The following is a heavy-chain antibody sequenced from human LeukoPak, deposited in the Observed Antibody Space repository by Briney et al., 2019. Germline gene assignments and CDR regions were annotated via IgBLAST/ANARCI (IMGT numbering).Heavy chain of an antibody. Sequence: SETLSLTCTVSGGSISSYYGSWIRPPPGKGLEWIGYIYYSGSTNYNPSLKSRVTISVDTSKNQFSLKLSSVTAADTAVYYCARGDSFDYWGQGALVTVSS. J-gene: IGHJ4*02. V-gene: IGHV4-59*01. D-gene: IGHD3/OR15-3a*01. CDR3: ARGDSFDY. CDR2: IYYSGST. CDR1: GGSISSYY.